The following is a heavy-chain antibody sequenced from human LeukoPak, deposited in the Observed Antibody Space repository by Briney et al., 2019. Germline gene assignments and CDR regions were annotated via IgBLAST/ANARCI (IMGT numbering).Heavy chain of an antibody. CDR2: IYYSGST. CDR1: GGSISSSSYY. Sequence: SETLSLTCTVSGGSISSSSYYWGWIRQPPGKGLEWIGSIYYSGSTYYNSSLKSRVTISVDTSKNQFSLKLNSVTAADTAVYYCTRLVYYSDSTGNCFDYWGQGTLVTVSS. D-gene: IGHD3-22*01. J-gene: IGHJ4*02. CDR3: TRLVYYSDSTGNCFDY. V-gene: IGHV4-39*01.